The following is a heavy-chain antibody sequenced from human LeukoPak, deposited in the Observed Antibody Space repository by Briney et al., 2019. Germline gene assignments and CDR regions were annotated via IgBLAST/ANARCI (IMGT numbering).Heavy chain of an antibody. CDR1: GGSISSGSYY. V-gene: IGHV4-61*02. CDR3: ARPSWSLGYFQH. D-gene: IGHD6-13*01. J-gene: IGHJ1*01. Sequence: SQTLSLTCTVSGGSISSGSYYWSWIRQPAGKGLEWIGRIYSSGSTNYNPSLKSRVTISVDTSKNQFSLKLSSVTAADTAVYYCARPSWSLGYFQHWGQGTLVTVSS. CDR2: IYSSGST.